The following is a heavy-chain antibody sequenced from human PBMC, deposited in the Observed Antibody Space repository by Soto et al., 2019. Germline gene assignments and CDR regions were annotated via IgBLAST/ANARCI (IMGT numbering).Heavy chain of an antibody. Sequence: ASVKVSCKVSGYTLTELSMHWVRQAPGKGLEWMGGFDPEDGETIYAQKFQGRVTMTEDTSTDTAYMELSSLRSEDTAVYYCAAVAGHYYYYGMDVWGQGTTVTVSS. V-gene: IGHV1-24*01. CDR3: AAVAGHYYYYGMDV. CDR1: GYTLTELS. D-gene: IGHD6-19*01. J-gene: IGHJ6*02. CDR2: FDPEDGET.